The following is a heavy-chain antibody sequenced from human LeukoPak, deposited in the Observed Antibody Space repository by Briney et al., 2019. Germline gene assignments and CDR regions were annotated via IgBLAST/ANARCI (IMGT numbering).Heavy chain of an antibody. J-gene: IGHJ4*02. CDR1: GYTFTSYA. D-gene: IGHD3-22*01. CDR2: INAGNGNT. CDR3: ARDRVPYYYDSSGYAVFDY. Sequence: GASVKVSCTASGYTFTSYAMHWVRQAPGQRLEWMGWINAGNGNTKYSQKFQGRVTITRDTSASTAYMELSSLRSEDTAVYYCARDRVPYYYDSSGYAVFDYWGQGTLVTVSS. V-gene: IGHV1-3*01.